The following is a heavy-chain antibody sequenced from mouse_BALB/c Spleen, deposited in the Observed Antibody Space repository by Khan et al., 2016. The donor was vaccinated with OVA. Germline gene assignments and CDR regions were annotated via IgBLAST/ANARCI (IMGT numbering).Heavy chain of an antibody. V-gene: IGHV3-2*02. D-gene: IGHD2-13*01. CDR3: ARQNDYVYALDY. CDR2: ISYSGST. CDR1: GYSITSNYA. J-gene: IGHJ4*01. Sequence: VQLKESGPGLVKPSQSLSLTCTVTGYSITSNYAWSWIRQFPGNKLEWMGYISYSGSTNYNPSLKSRLSVTRDTSENQFFLRLNSVTTEDTATCYCARQNDYVYALDYWGQGTSVTVSS.